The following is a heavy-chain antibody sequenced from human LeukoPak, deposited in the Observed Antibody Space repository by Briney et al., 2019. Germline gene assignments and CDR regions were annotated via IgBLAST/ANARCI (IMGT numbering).Heavy chain of an antibody. CDR1: GGSISSINW. CDR2: IYHSGST. V-gene: IGHV4-4*02. CDR3: ARVVTAARGSTNFDY. Sequence: SGPLSLTCAVSGGSISSINWWSWVRHPPGKGLEWIGEIYHSGSTNYNPSLKSRVTISVDKSKNQFSLKLSSVTAADTAVYYCARVVTAARGSTNFDYWGQGTLVTVSS. J-gene: IGHJ4*02. D-gene: IGHD3-10*01.